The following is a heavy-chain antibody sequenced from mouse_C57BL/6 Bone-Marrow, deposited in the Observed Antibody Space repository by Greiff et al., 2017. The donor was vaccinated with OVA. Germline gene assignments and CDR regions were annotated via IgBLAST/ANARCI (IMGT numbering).Heavy chain of an antibody. CDR3: ARSGGVFAY. Sequence: VQLQQSGAELVMPGASVKLSCKASGYTFTSYWMHWVKQRPGQGLEWIGEIDPSDSYTNYNQKFKGKSTLTVDKSSSTAYMQLSSLTSEDSAVYYCARSGGVFAYWGQGTLVTVSA. J-gene: IGHJ3*01. V-gene: IGHV1-69*01. CDR2: IDPSDSYT. CDR1: GYTFTSYW.